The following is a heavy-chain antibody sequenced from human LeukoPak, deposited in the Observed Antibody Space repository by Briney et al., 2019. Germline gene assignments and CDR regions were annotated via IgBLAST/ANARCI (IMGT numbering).Heavy chain of an antibody. CDR2: INPDSGGT. CDR1: GYTFTGYF. J-gene: IGHJ3*02. D-gene: IGHD1-26*01. Sequence: ASVKVSCKTSGYTFTGYFIHWVRQAPGQGLEWMGWINPDSGGTNYAQKFQGRVTMTRDTSITTVYLEMSRLRFDDTAVYYCAKDRGEHLKAFDPFDIWGQGTMVTVSS. CDR3: AKDRGEHLKAFDPFDI. V-gene: IGHV1-2*02.